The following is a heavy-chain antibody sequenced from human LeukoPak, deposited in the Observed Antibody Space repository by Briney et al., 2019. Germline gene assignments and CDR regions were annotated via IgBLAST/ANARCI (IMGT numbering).Heavy chain of an antibody. CDR2: ISGSGSRT. CDR3: AELGITMIGGV. CDR1: GFTFSTYA. D-gene: IGHD3-10*02. V-gene: IGHV3-23*01. J-gene: IGHJ6*04. Sequence: GGSLRLSCAASGFTFSTYAMNWVRQAPGKGLEWVSLISGSGSRTHYADSVKGRFTISRDNSKNTLYLQMNSLRAGDTAVYYCAELGITMIGGVWGKGTTVTISS.